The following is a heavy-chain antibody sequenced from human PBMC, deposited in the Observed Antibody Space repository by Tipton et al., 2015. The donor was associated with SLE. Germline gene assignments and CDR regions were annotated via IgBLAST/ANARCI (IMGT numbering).Heavy chain of an antibody. V-gene: IGHV4-59*12. Sequence: TLSLTCTLSGGSISTYYWSWIRQPPGKGLEWIGYIYYSGSTNCNPSLKSRVTISVDTSKNQFSLNLRSVTAADTAVYYCAKDGSNWSLDYWGLGTLVTVSS. CDR1: GGSISTYY. CDR3: AKDGSNWSLDY. D-gene: IGHD1-1*01. J-gene: IGHJ4*02. CDR2: IYYSGST.